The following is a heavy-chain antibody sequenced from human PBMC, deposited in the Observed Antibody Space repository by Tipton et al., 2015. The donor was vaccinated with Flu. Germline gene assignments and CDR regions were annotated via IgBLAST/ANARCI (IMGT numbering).Heavy chain of an antibody. CDR2: TYPDDSDT. CDR3: ARRYHYFASGNYYPLYYFDY. CDR1: GYSFPNYW. D-gene: IGHD3-10*01. J-gene: IGHJ4*02. Sequence: QLVQSGAEVKKPGESLKISCKGSGYSFPNYWIVWVRQLPGKGLEWVGITYPDDSDTRYSPSFQGQVTISADKSISTVYLQWNSLKASDTAMYYCARRYHYFASGNYYPLYYFDYWGQGTLVTVSS. V-gene: IGHV5-51*01.